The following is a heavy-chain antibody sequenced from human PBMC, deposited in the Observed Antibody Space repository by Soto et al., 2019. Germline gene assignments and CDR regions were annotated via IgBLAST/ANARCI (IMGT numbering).Heavy chain of an antibody. Sequence: QVQLVESGGGVVQPGRSLRLSCAASGFTFSSYGMHWVRQAPGKGLEWVAVIWYDGSNKYYADSVKGRFTIARDNSKNXXYMHMNSRRAEDTAVYYCARGGYGSGRRGRGGMDVGGQGTTVTVSS. J-gene: IGHJ6*02. CDR3: ARGGYGSGRRGRGGMDV. D-gene: IGHD6-25*01. V-gene: IGHV3-33*01. CDR1: GFTFSSYG. CDR2: IWYDGSNK.